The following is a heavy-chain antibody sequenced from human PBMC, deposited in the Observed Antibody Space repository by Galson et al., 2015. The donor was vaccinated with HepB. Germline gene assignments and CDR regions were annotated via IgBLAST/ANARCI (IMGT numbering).Heavy chain of an antibody. Sequence: SLRLSCAASGFTFSSYAMHWVRQAPGKGLEWVAVISYDGSNKYYADSVKGRFTISRDNSKNTLYLQMNSLRAEDTAVYYCARERRITMIVVVKSRGWFDPWGQGTLVTVSS. J-gene: IGHJ5*02. V-gene: IGHV3-30*04. CDR1: GFTFSSYA. CDR3: ARERRITMIVVVKSRGWFDP. CDR2: ISYDGSNK. D-gene: IGHD3-22*01.